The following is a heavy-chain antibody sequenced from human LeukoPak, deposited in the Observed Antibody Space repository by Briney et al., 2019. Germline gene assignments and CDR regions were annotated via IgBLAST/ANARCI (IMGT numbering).Heavy chain of an antibody. CDR1: GYTFTGYY. D-gene: IGHD3-22*01. J-gene: IGHJ3*02. CDR2: INPNSGGT. CDR3: ARKSYYYDSSGPRGDDAFDI. Sequence: GASVKVSCKASGYTFTGYYMHWVRQAPGQGLEWMGWINPNSGGTNYAQKLQGRVTMTTDTSTSTAYMELRSLRSDDTAVYYCARKSYYYDSSGPRGDDAFDIWGQGTMVTVSS. V-gene: IGHV1-2*02.